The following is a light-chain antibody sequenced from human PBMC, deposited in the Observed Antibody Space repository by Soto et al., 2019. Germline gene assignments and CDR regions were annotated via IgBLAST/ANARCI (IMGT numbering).Light chain of an antibody. CDR3: EQYGSSSEYT. J-gene: IGKJ2*01. V-gene: IGKV3-20*01. CDR1: QSVSSSY. Sequence: EIVLTQSPGTLSLSPGERATLSCRASQSVSSSYLAWYQQKPGQAPRLLIYGASSRATGIPDRFSGSGSGTDFPLTISRLEPEDFAVYYCEQYGSSSEYTFGQGTKLAIK. CDR2: GAS.